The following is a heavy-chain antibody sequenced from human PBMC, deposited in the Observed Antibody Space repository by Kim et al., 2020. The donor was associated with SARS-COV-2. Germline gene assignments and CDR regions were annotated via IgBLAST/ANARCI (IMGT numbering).Heavy chain of an antibody. D-gene: IGHD5-12*01. Sequence: KSRVTISVDKSKNQFSLKLSSVTAADTAVYYCARDRRGYSGYDYQYYFDYWGQGTLVTVSS. J-gene: IGHJ4*02. V-gene: IGHV4-4*02. CDR3: ARDRRGYSGYDYQYYFDY.